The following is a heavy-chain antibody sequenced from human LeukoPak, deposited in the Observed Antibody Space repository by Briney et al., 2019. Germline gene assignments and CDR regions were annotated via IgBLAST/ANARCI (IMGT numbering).Heavy chain of an antibody. CDR1: GFTFSNYW. J-gene: IGHJ4*02. V-gene: IGHV3-7*01. Sequence: GGSLRLSCAASGFTFSNYWMNWVRQAPGRGLEWVANINHDATEKYYVDSVKGRFTISRDNAKKSLYLQMNRLRADDTAVYHCARVRSAAAGPLDYWGQGTLVTVSS. D-gene: IGHD6-13*01. CDR3: ARVRSAAAGPLDY. CDR2: INHDATEK.